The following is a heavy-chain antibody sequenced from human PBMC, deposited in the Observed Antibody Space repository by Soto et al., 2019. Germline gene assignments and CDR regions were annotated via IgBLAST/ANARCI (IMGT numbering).Heavy chain of an antibody. V-gene: IGHV3-73*01. CDR2: IKNKANSYAT. Sequence: SLRLSCAASGFAFSDSALHWVRQASGKGLEWIGHIKNKANSYATTYTASMKGRFTISRDDSKNTAYLQMNSLRTEDTAVYYCARDQALQYSSGWYTYYYGMDVWGQGTTVTVSS. CDR3: ARDQALQYSSGWYTYYYGMDV. CDR1: GFAFSDSA. D-gene: IGHD6-19*01. J-gene: IGHJ6*02.